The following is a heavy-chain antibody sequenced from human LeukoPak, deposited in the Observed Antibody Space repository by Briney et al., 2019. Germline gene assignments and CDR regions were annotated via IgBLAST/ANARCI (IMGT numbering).Heavy chain of an antibody. J-gene: IGHJ4*02. D-gene: IGHD1-26*01. V-gene: IGHV3-7*03. CDR1: GFTFSNQW. Sequence: PGGSLRLSCAASGFTFSNQWMSWVRQAPGKGLEWVANIKTDENEKDYVDSVKGRFTISRDNAKKSLYLQMNSLSGEDTAIYYCAGGYASGSLFPWGQGTLVTVSS. CDR2: IKTDENEK. CDR3: AGGYASGSLFP.